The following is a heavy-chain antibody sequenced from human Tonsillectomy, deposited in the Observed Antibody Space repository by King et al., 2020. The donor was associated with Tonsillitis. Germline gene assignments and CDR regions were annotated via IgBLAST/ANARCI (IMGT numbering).Heavy chain of an antibody. V-gene: IGHV4-59*01. CDR3: ARGRGISPWGGSGSSYFDY. CDR2: VYYRGST. D-gene: IGHD3-10*01. J-gene: IGHJ4*02. CDR1: GGSISSYY. Sequence: QLQESGPGLVKPSETLSLTCTVSGGSISSYYWSWIRQPPGKGLEWIGYVYYRGSTNYNPSLKSRVTISVDTSKNQLSLKLSSVTAADTAVYYCARGRGISPWGGSGSSYFDYWGQGTLVTVSS.